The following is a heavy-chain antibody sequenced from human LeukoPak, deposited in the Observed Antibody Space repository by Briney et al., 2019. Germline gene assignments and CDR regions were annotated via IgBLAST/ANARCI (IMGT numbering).Heavy chain of an antibody. Sequence: SETLSLTCTVSGGSISSSSYYWGWIRQPPGKGLEWIGSIYYSGSTYYNPSLKSRVTISVDTSKNQFSLKLSSVTAADTAVYYCARVRSGYYDAFDIWGQGTMVTVSS. CDR3: ARVRSGYYDAFDI. V-gene: IGHV4-39*07. D-gene: IGHD3-22*01. J-gene: IGHJ3*02. CDR2: IYYSGST. CDR1: GGSISSSSYY.